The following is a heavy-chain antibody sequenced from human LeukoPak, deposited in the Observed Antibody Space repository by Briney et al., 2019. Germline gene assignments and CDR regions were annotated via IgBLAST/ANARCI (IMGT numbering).Heavy chain of an antibody. J-gene: IGHJ6*03. CDR2: IYYSGST. CDR3: ARLAAEKYYYYYMDV. D-gene: IGHD2-15*01. V-gene: IGHV4-31*03. CDR1: GGSISSGGYC. Sequence: SETLSLTCTVSGGSISSGGYCWSWLRQHPGKRLEWIGYIYYSGSTYYNPSLKSRVTISVDTSKNQFSLKLSSVTAADTAVYYCARLAAEKYYYYYMDVWGKGTTVTVSS.